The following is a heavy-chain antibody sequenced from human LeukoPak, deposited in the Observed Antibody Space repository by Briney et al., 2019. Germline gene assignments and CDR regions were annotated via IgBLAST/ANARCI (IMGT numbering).Heavy chain of an antibody. CDR1: GFTFSSYS. J-gene: IGHJ4*02. CDR2: ISSSSSTI. Sequence: GGSLRLSCAASGFTFSSYSMNWVRQAPGKGLEWVSYISSSSSTIYYADSVKGRFTISRDNAKNSLYLQMNSLRAEDTAVYYCAKGALTLPVDYWGQGTLVTVSS. V-gene: IGHV3-48*01. CDR3: AKGALTLPVDY. D-gene: IGHD1-26*01.